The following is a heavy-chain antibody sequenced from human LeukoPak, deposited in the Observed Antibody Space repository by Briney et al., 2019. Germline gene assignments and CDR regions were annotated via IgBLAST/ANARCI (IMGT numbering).Heavy chain of an antibody. J-gene: IGHJ4*02. CDR3: ARGNYGSGRLFYFDY. D-gene: IGHD3-10*01. CDR1: GYTFTSYY. Sequence: ASVKVSCKASGYTFTSYYMHWVRQAPGQGLEWMGRINPNSGGTNYAQKFQGRVTMTRDTSISTAYMELSRLRSDDTAVYYCARGNYGSGRLFYFDYWGQGTLVTVSS. V-gene: IGHV1-2*06. CDR2: INPNSGGT.